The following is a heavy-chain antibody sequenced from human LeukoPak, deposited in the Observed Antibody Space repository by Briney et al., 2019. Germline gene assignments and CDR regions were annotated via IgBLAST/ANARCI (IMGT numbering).Heavy chain of an antibody. Sequence: PSETLSLTCAVYGGSFSGYYWSWIRQPPGKGLEWIGEINHSGSTNYNPSLKSRVTISVDTSKNQFSLKLSSVTAADTAVYYCARVDIVVVVAATMGSNRFDPWGQGTLVTVSS. CDR3: ARVDIVVVVAATMGSNRFDP. CDR1: GGSFSGYY. CDR2: INHSGST. D-gene: IGHD2-15*01. J-gene: IGHJ5*02. V-gene: IGHV4-34*01.